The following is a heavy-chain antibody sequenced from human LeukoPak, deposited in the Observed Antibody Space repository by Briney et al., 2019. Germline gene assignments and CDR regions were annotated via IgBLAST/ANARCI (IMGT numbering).Heavy chain of an antibody. CDR2: ISSNGGST. CDR1: GFTFSSYP. Sequence: PGGSLRLSCAASGFTFSSYPMHWVRQAPGKGLEYVSAISSNGGSTYYANSVKGRFTISRDNSKNTLYLQMNSLRAEDTAVFYCAKAGGYYYYYFMDVWGKGTTVTVSS. CDR3: AKAGGYYYYYFMDV. D-gene: IGHD3-10*01. J-gene: IGHJ6*03. V-gene: IGHV3-64*01.